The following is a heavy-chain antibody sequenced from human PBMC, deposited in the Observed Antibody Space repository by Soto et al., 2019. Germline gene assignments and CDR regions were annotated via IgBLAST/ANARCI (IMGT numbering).Heavy chain of an antibody. Sequence: QVQLQESGPGLVKPSETLSLTCSISGGSISDYQWNWIRQPPGKGLEWIGYIYYSGRTNYNPSLTSRLNISPDTSTRQFSLRLRSVTAADTAVYYCARMRGLGEISPYLDYWGQGALVTVSS. CDR3: ARMRGLGEISPYLDY. CDR1: GGSISDYQ. D-gene: IGHD3-16*01. V-gene: IGHV4-59*01. J-gene: IGHJ4*02. CDR2: IYYSGRT.